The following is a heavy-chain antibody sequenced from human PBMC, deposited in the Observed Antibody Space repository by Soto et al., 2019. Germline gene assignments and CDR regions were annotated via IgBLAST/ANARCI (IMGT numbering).Heavy chain of an antibody. D-gene: IGHD3-10*01. V-gene: IGHV3-21*01. CDR3: ARAESIHQYGCFDY. CDR1: GFTFSSYS. Sequence: GGSLRLSCAASGFTFSSYSMNWVRQAPGKGLEWVSSISSSSSYIYYADSVKGRFTISGDNAKNSLYLQMNSLRAEDTAVYYCARAESIHQYGCFDYWGQGTLVTVSS. J-gene: IGHJ4*02. CDR2: ISSSSSYI.